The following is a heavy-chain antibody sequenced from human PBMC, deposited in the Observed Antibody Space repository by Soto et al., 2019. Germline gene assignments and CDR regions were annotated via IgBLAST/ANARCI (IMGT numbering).Heavy chain of an antibody. CDR1: GYTFTSYA. CDR2: INAGNGNT. D-gene: IGHD6-6*01. Sequence: ASVKVSCKASGYTFTSYAMHWVRQAPGQRLEWRGWINAGNGNTKYSQKFQGRFTISRDNSKNTLHLQMNSLRAEDTAVYYCARDARIAARVVFSFDYWGQGTLVTGSS. J-gene: IGHJ4*01. V-gene: IGHV1-3*01. CDR3: ARDARIAARVVFSFDY.